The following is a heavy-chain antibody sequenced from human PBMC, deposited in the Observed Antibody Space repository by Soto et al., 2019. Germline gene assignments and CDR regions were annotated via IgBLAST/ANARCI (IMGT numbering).Heavy chain of an antibody. CDR2: IYYSGST. D-gene: IGHD4-4*01. CDR3: ARATVTTGYYYYGMDV. CDR1: GGSISSGDYY. J-gene: IGHJ6*02. V-gene: IGHV4-30-4*01. Sequence: PSETLSLTCTVSGGSISSGDYYWSWIRQPPGKGLEWIGYIYYSGSTYYNPSLKSRVTISVDTSKNQFSLKLSSVTAADTAVYYCARATVTTGYYYYGMDVRGQGTTVTVSS.